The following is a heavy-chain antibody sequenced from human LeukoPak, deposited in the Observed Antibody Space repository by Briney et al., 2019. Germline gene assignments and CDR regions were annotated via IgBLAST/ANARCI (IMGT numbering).Heavy chain of an antibody. CDR3: ARHRSQMVPDY. D-gene: IGHD3-10*01. V-gene: IGHV5-51*01. Sequence: GGSLRLSCKGSGYSFTSYWIGLVRQMPGKGLEWMGIIYPGDSDTRYSPSFQGQVTISADKSISTAYLQWSSLKASDTAMYYCARHRSQMVPDYWGQGTLVTVSS. J-gene: IGHJ4*02. CDR2: IYPGDSDT. CDR1: GYSFTSYW.